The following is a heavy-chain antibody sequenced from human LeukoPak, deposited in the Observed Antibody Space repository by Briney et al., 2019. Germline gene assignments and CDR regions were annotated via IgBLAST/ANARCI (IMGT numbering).Heavy chain of an antibody. D-gene: IGHD3-22*01. CDR1: GFTFSSYS. V-gene: IGHV3-48*04. J-gene: IGHJ4*02. CDR3: ARDLRDDDFYDSSGPMVY. Sequence: SGGSLRLSCAASGFTFSSYSMNWVRQAPGKGLEWVSYISSSSSTIYYADSVKGRFTISRDNAKNSLYLQMNSLRAEDTAVYYCARDLRDDDFYDSSGPMVYWGQGTLVTVSS. CDR2: ISSSSSTI.